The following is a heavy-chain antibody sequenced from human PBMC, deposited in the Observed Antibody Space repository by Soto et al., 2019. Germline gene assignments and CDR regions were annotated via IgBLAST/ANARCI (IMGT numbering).Heavy chain of an antibody. J-gene: IGHJ6*02. CDR3: AREYYDFYYGMDV. CDR2: ISGNDGKT. V-gene: IGHV1-18*01. Sequence: GASVKVSCKASGYRFTNHGISWVRQAPGQGLEWMGWISGNDGKTKYARKFQGRVTMTTDTSTSTAYMEVRSLRSDDTAVYYCAREYYDFYYGMDVWGQGTTVTVSS. CDR1: GYRFTNHG.